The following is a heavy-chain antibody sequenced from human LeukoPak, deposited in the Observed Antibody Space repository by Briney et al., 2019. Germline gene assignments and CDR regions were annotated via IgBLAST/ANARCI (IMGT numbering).Heavy chain of an antibody. CDR2: IIPIFGTA. CDR1: GGTFSSYA. CDR3: ARAMGYYYYYYYMDV. V-gene: IGHV1-69*01. J-gene: IGHJ6*03. Sequence: SVKVPCKASGGTFSSYAISWVRQAPGQGLEWMGGIIPIFGTANYAQKFQGRVTITADESTSTAYMELSSLRSEDTAVYYCARAMGYYYYYYYMDVWGKGTTVTVSS. D-gene: IGHD3-10*01.